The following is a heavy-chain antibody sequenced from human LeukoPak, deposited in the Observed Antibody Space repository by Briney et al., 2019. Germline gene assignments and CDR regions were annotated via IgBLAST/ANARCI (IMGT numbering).Heavy chain of an antibody. D-gene: IGHD6-19*01. J-gene: IGHJ4*02. Sequence: SVKVSCKASEGTFSSNAISWVRQAPGQGLEWMGGIIPIFGTANYAQKFQGRVTITADESTSTAYMQLSSLRSEDTAVYYCASLVAVVSGWYYFDYWGQGTLVTVSS. CDR1: EGTFSSNA. CDR2: IIPIFGTA. CDR3: ASLVAVVSGWYYFDY. V-gene: IGHV1-69*13.